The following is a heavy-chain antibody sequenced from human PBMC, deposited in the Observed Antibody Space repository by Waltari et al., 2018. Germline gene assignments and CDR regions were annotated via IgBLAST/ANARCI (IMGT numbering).Heavy chain of an antibody. CDR3: ARDRDGGRFRELLGY. J-gene: IGHJ4*02. CDR2: IIPILGIA. CDR1: GGTFSSYA. Sequence: QVQLVQSGAEVKKPGSSVKVSCKASGGTFSSYAISWVRQAPGQGLEWMGGIIPILGIANYAQKFQGRVTITADESTSTAYMELSSLRSEDTAVYYCARDRDGGRFRELLGYWGQGTLVTVSS. D-gene: IGHD3-10*01. V-gene: IGHV1-69*04.